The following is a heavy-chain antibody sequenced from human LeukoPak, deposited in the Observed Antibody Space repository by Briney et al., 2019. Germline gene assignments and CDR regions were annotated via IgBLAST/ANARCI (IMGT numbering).Heavy chain of an antibody. V-gene: IGHV3-23*01. CDR1: GFTFSNYA. CDR2: ISGSGDST. CDR3: AKSAGGSSTRPDY. D-gene: IGHD3-16*01. Sequence: GGSLRLSCAASGFTFSNYAVTWVRQAPGKGLEWVSAISGSGDSTYYADSVKGRFTISRDNSKNTLYLQMNNLRAEDTAVYHCAKSAGGSSTRPDYWGQGTLVTVSS. J-gene: IGHJ4*02.